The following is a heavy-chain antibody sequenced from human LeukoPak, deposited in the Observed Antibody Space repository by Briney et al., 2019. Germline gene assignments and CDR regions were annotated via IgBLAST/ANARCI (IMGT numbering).Heavy chain of an antibody. CDR3: AKDAPGSGWYYGAFDI. J-gene: IGHJ3*02. D-gene: IGHD6-19*01. CDR1: RFTFSNYC. CDR2: IKQDGSEN. Sequence: GGSLRLSCAASRFTFSNYCMSWVRQAPGKGLEWVANIKQDGSENYYVDSVKGRFTISRDNAKNSLYLQMNSLRAEDTAVYYCAKDAPGSGWYYGAFDIWGQGTMVTVSS. V-gene: IGHV3-7*03.